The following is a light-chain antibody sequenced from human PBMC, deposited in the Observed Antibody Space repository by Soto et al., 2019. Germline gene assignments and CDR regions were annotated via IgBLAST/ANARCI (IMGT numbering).Light chain of an antibody. CDR3: QQCDSSPWT. Sequence: EIVLTQSPGTLSLSPGERATLSSRASQIVSSSFLAWYQQKPGQAPRLLIYGASSRATGIPDRFSGSGSVTDFTITISRLEPEDFAVYYCQQCDSSPWTFGQGTKVEIK. J-gene: IGKJ1*01. CDR2: GAS. V-gene: IGKV3-20*01. CDR1: QIVSSSF.